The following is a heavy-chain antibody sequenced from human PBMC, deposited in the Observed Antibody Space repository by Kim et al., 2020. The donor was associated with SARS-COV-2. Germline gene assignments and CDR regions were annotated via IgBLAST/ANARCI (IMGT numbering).Heavy chain of an antibody. D-gene: IGHD6-25*01. CDR1: GFTFSSYG. CDR2: ISYDGSNK. CDR3: ARDASGYSSGWTYYYYGMDV. Sequence: GGCLRLSCAASGFTFSSYGMHWVRQAPGKGLEWVAVISYDGSNKNYADSVKGRFTISRDNSKNTLYLQMSSLRAEDTAVYYCARDASGYSSGWTYYYYGMDVWGQGTTVTVSS. J-gene: IGHJ6*02. V-gene: IGHV3-33*05.